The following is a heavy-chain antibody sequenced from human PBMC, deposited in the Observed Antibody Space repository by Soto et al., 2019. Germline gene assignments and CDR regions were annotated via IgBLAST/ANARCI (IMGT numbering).Heavy chain of an antibody. D-gene: IGHD3-22*01. Sequence: EVQMLESGGGLVQPGGSLRLSCAASGFTFNNYPMTWVRQAPGKGLEWVSVISGTGDKTYYADSVKGRFTISRDNSKNTLYLQMTRLRAEDTAVYFCARWIYYYDSRGYYYWGQGTLVTVSS. V-gene: IGHV3-23*01. CDR1: GFTFNNYP. CDR2: ISGTGDKT. J-gene: IGHJ4*02. CDR3: ARWIYYYDSRGYYY.